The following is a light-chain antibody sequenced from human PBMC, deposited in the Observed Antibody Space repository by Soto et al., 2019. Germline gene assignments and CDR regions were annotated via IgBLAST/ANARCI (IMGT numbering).Light chain of an antibody. CDR1: QSVSSSY. CDR3: QQYGSSPFT. CDR2: GAS. V-gene: IGKV3-20*01. J-gene: IGKJ3*01. Sequence: EIVLTQSPGTLSLSPGERATLSCKASQSVSSSYLAWYQQKPGQAPRLLIYGASSRATGIPDRFSGSGSGTDFTLIISRLEPEDLAVYYCQQYGSSPFTFGPGTKVDV.